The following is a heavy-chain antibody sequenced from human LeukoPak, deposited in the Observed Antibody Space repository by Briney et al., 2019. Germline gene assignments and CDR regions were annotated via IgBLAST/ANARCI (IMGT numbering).Heavy chain of an antibody. J-gene: IGHJ4*02. CDR2: IHYTGSN. V-gene: IGHV4-59*01. CDR1: GGSIRSYY. CDR3: ASVIADGYSEF. D-gene: IGHD5-24*01. Sequence: PSETLSLTCTVSGGSIRSYYWSWIRQPPGKGLEWIGYIHYTGSNNYNPSLKSRLTISLDTSNNQFSLRLSSVTAADTAVYYCASVIADGYSEFWGQGTLVTVSS.